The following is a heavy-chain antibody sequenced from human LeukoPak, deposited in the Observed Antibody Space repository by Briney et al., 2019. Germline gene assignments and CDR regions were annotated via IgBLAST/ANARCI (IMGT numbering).Heavy chain of an antibody. Sequence: SGESLTLSCAASGFSFSSYAMNWVRQPPGKGLEWVSSISSRSSDIYYADSVTGRSTISRDTAKYSLVQQSTCMIADDTAVYYCARAAPLRFLEYYSYYMDVWGKGTTVTVSS. CDR2: ISSRSSDI. J-gene: IGHJ6*03. V-gene: IGHV3-21*01. D-gene: IGHD3-3*01. CDR1: GFSFSSYA. CDR3: ARAAPLRFLEYYSYYMDV.